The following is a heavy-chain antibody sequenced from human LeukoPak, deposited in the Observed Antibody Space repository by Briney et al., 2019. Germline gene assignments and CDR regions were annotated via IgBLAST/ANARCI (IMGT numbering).Heavy chain of an antibody. CDR3: ARDGTGAFDY. CDR1: GFSFSDYY. Sequence: GGSLRLSCTASGFSFSDYYMSWIRQAPGKGLEWISYISSRSTYISYADSVKGRFTISRDNAKNLLFLQMNSLRVEDTALYYCARDGTGAFDYWGQGTLVTVSS. CDR2: ISSRSTYI. D-gene: IGHD2-8*02. V-gene: IGHV3-11*06. J-gene: IGHJ4*02.